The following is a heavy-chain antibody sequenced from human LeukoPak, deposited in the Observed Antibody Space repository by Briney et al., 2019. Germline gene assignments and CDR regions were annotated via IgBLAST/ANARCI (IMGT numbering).Heavy chain of an antibody. V-gene: IGHV3-23*01. CDR1: GFTFSSYA. J-gene: IGHJ4*02. CDR3: AKDWNGSPSPLFDY. Sequence: AGGSLRLSCAASGFTFSSYAMSWVRQAPGKGLEWVSAISGSGGSTYYADSVKGRFTISRDNSKNTLYLQMNGLRAEDTAVYYCAKDWNGSPSPLFDYRGQGTLVTVSS. D-gene: IGHD1-26*01. CDR2: ISGSGGST.